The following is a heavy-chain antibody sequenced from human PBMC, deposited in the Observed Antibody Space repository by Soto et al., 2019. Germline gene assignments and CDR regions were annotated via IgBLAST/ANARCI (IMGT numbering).Heavy chain of an antibody. CDR3: ARHIGGWSSSWHGY. Sequence: PGESLKISCKGSGYSFTSYWMSWVRQMPGKGLEWMGKIDPSDSYTNYSPSFQGHVTISTDKSISTAYLQWSRLKASDTAIYYCARHIGGWSSSWHGYWGQGTLVTVSS. V-gene: IGHV5-10-1*01. CDR1: GYSFTSYW. CDR2: IDPSDSYT. J-gene: IGHJ4*02. D-gene: IGHD6-13*01.